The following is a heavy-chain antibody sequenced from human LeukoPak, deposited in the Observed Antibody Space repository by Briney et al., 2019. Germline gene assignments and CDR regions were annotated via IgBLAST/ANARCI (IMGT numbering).Heavy chain of an antibody. J-gene: IGHJ5*02. CDR3: ARKAVADGGWFDP. CDR2: IYYSGST. V-gene: IGHV4-39*01. CDR1: GGSISSSSYY. D-gene: IGHD6-19*01. Sequence: PSETLSLTCTVSGGSISSSSYYWGWIRQPPGTGLEWIGSIYYSGSTYYNPFLKSRVTISVDTSKNQFSLKLSSVTAADTAVYYCARKAVADGGWFDPWGQGTLVTVSS.